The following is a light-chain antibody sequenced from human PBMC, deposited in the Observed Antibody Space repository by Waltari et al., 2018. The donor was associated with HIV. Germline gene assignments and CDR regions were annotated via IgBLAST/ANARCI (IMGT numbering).Light chain of an antibody. CDR3: ASWDDGLGGRWV. CDR1: NSNIGSND. Sequence: QSVLTPPPSASGTPGQRVTISCSGSNSNIGSNDVSWYRHLPGAAPRLLIDKHSHRPSSVPDRFSGSEAVTAASLAITGLRSEDECDYYGASWDDGLGGRWVVGGGTKLTVL. CDR2: KHS. V-gene: IGLV1-47*01. J-gene: IGLJ3*02.